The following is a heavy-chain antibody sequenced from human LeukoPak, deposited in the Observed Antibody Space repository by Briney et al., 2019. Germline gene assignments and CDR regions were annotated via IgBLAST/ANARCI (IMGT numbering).Heavy chain of an antibody. D-gene: IGHD5-18*01. CDR2: INTNTGNP. Sequence: ASVKVSCKASGYTYTSYAMNWVRQAPGQGLEWMGWINTNTGNPTYAQGFTGRFVFSLDTSVSTAYLQISSLKAEDTAVYYCARKRSRGYSYGPYYFDYWGQGTLVTVSS. CDR1: GYTYTSYA. CDR3: ARKRSRGYSYGPYYFDY. J-gene: IGHJ4*02. V-gene: IGHV7-4-1*02.